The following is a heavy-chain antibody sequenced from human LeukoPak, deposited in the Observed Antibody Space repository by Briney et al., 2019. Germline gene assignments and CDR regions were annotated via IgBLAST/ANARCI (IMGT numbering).Heavy chain of an antibody. V-gene: IGHV3-30-3*01. J-gene: IGHJ4*02. D-gene: IGHD4-23*01. CDR3: ARDLARAVVRGYFDY. CDR2: ISYDGSNK. CDR1: GFTFSSYA. Sequence: GGSLRLSCAASGFTFSSYAMHWVRQAPGKGLEWVAVISYDGSNKYYADSVKGRFTISRDNSKNTLYLQMNSLRAEDTAVYYCARDLARAVVRGYFDYWAREPWSPSPQ.